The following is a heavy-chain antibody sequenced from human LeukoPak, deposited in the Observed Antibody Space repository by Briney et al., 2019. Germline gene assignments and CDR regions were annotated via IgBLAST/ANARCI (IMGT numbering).Heavy chain of an antibody. CDR3: ARGGRYGSGSYYPLDY. Sequence: GGSLRLSCAASGFTFSSYSMNWVRQAPGKGLEWVSSISSSSSYIYYADSVKGRFTISRDNAKNSLYLQMNSLRAEDTAVYYCARGGRYGSGSYYPLDYWGQGTLVTVSS. J-gene: IGHJ4*02. V-gene: IGHV3-21*01. CDR1: GFTFSSYS. D-gene: IGHD3-10*01. CDR2: ISSSSSYI.